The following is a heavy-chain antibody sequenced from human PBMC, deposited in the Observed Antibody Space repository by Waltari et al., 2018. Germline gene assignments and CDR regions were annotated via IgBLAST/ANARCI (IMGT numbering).Heavy chain of an antibody. CDR1: GFTFSSYA. CDR2: MSGSGGST. CDR3: AKWDDLRDHYFDY. D-gene: IGHD1-26*01. V-gene: IGHV3-23*01. Sequence: EVQLLESGGGLVQPGGSLRLSCAASGFTFSSYAMSWVRQAPGKGLEWVSAMSGSGGSTYYAESVKGRFTISRDNSKNTLYLQMNSLRAEDTAVYYCAKWDDLRDHYFDYWGQGTLVTVSS. J-gene: IGHJ4*02.